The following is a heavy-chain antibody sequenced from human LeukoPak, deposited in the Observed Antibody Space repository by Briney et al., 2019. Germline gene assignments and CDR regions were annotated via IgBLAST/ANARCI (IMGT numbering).Heavy chain of an antibody. J-gene: IGHJ4*02. V-gene: IGHV1-69*06. CDR1: GYTFTSYG. Sequence: VASVKASCKASGYTFTSYGISWVRQAPGQGLEWMGWIIPIFGTANYAQNFKGRVTITADKSTSTTYMELSSLRSEDTAVYYCARGGRSRDTAMDHWGQGTLVTVSS. CDR3: ARGGRSRDTAMDH. CDR2: IIPIFGTA. D-gene: IGHD5-18*01.